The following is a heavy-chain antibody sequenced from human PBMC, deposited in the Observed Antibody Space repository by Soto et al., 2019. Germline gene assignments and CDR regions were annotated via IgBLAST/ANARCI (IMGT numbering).Heavy chain of an antibody. Sequence: SVKVSCKASGGTFSSYAISWVRQAPGQGLEWMGGIIPIFGTANYAQKFQGRVTITADKSTSTAYMELSSLRSEDTAVYYCARNTVTTFRAYDYWGQGTWSPSP. CDR2: IIPIFGTA. CDR1: GGTFSSYA. J-gene: IGHJ4*02. D-gene: IGHD4-4*01. V-gene: IGHV1-69*06. CDR3: ARNTVTTFRAYDY.